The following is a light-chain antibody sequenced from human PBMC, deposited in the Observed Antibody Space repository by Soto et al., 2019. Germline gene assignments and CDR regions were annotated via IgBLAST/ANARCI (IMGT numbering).Light chain of an antibody. CDR3: SSYAGTNNLV. J-gene: IGLJ3*02. V-gene: IGLV2-8*01. CDR1: SSDVGGYNY. Sequence: QSVLTQPPSASGSPGQSVTISCTGTSSDVGGYNYVSWYQQHPGKAPKLVIFGVNKRPLEVPDRFSGSKSGNTASLTVSGLQAEDEADYYCSSYAGTNNLVFGGGTKLTVL. CDR2: GVN.